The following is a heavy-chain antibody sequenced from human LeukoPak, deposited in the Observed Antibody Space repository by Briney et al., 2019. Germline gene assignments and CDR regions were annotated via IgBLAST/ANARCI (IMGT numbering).Heavy chain of an antibody. CDR3: ASAGEIN. Sequence: GGSLRLSCVASGFTFSSYALNWVRQTPGKGLEWVSVIYSGGRTYYADSVKGRFTISRDNSKNTVYLQMNSLRAEDTAVYYCASAGEINWGQGTMVTVSS. CDR2: IYSGGRT. D-gene: IGHD5-24*01. J-gene: IGHJ3*01. CDR1: GFTFSSYA. V-gene: IGHV3-66*01.